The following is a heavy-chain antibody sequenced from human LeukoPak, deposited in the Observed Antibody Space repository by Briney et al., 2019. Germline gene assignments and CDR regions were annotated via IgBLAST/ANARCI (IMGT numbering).Heavy chain of an antibody. CDR1: GFTFSTYW. CDR3: ARAPDLDSSGYYYRFFQH. Sequence: PGGSLRLSCAASGFTFSTYWMSWVRQAPGKGLEWVANIKQDGNEKYYMDSVKGRFTISRDNAKNSLYLQMNSLRAEDTAVYYCARAPDLDSSGYYYRFFQHWGQGTLATVSS. CDR2: IKQDGNEK. J-gene: IGHJ1*01. D-gene: IGHD3-22*01. V-gene: IGHV3-7*05.